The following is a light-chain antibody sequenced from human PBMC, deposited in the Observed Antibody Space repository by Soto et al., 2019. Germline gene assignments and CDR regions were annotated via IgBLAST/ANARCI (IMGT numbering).Light chain of an antibody. Sequence: PGERATLSCRASQRISSNLAWYQQKPGQAPRLLIYGASNRATGVPDRFSGSGSGTDFTLTISRLEPEDFAVYYCQQYGSSGTFGQGTKVDIK. CDR3: QQYGSSGT. CDR1: QRISSN. J-gene: IGKJ1*01. CDR2: GAS. V-gene: IGKV3-20*01.